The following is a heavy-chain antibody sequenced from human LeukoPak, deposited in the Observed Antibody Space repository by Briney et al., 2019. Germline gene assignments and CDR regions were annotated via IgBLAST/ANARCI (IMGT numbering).Heavy chain of an antibody. J-gene: IGHJ4*02. CDR1: GFTFDDYG. CDR2: IKQDGSEK. CDR3: ARDPPRHYDFWGGYAFFDY. D-gene: IGHD3-3*01. Sequence: GGSLRLSCAASGFTFDDYGMSWVRQAPGKGLEWVANIKQDGSEKYYVDSVKGRFTISRDNAQNSLYLQMNSLRAEDTAVYYCARDPPRHYDFWGGYAFFDYWGQGTLVTVSS. V-gene: IGHV3-7*01.